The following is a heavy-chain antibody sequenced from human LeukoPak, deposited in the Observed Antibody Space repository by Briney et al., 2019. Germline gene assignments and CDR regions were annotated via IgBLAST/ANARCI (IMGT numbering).Heavy chain of an antibody. CDR2: VFRLQTVRT. CDR3: ARVLHAPYLIDS. CDR1: DSSITSTYY. D-gene: IGHD2-8*01. J-gene: IGHJ4*02. V-gene: IGHV4-38-2*02. Sequence: SETLSLTCTVSDSSITSTYYWAWFGQPPGKGLEWIATVFRLQTVRTFNNPSLESRVTMSLDPSQNQFSLNLTSVTAADTALYFCARVLHAPYLIDSWGQGTLVTVSS.